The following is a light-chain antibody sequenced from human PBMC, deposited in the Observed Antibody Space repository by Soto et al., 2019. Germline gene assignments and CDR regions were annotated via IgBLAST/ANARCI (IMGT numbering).Light chain of an antibody. CDR3: QQGNTFPPLT. V-gene: IGKV1-12*01. CDR1: KAISNW. J-gene: IGKJ4*01. CDR2: GAS. Sequence: DIQMTQSPFSVSAFVGDRVTITCRASKAISNWLAWYQQKPGRAPKLLIYGASSLQSGVPSRFSGSGSGTYFTLTISGMQLEDFATYLFQQGNTFPPLTFGGGTRVDLK.